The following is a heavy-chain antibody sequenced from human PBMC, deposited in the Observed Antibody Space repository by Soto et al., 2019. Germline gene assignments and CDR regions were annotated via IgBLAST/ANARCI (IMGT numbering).Heavy chain of an antibody. CDR2: ISWDGGST. V-gene: IGHV3-43*01. CDR3: AKGDRAAAGSPHFDY. CDR1: GFTFDDYT. D-gene: IGHD6-13*01. J-gene: IGHJ4*02. Sequence: GGSLRLSCAASGFTFDDYTMHWVRQAPGKGLEWVSLISWDGGSTYYADSVKGRFTISRDNSKNSLYLQMNSLRTEDTALYYCAKGDRAAAGSPHFDYWGQGTLVTVSS.